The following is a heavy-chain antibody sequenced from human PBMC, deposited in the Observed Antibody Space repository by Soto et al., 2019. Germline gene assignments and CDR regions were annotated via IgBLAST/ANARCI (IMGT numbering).Heavy chain of an antibody. V-gene: IGHV3-73*02. Sequence: EVQLVESGGGLVQPGESLKLSCAASGFTFRGSAMHWVRQASRKGLEWVGRIRTKANSYATAYAASVQGRFTISRDDSKSTAYLQMNSLKTEDTAVYYCTGSLLAYCSGGKCHTDYYYYGMDVWGQGTAVTVSS. CDR2: IRTKANSYAT. CDR1: GFTFRGSA. J-gene: IGHJ6*02. D-gene: IGHD2-15*01. CDR3: TGSLLAYCSGGKCHTDYYYYGMDV.